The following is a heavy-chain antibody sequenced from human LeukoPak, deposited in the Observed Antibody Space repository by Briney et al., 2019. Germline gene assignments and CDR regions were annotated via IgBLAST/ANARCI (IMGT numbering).Heavy chain of an antibody. Sequence: ASVKVSCKASGYTFTSYAISWVRQAPGQGLEWMGWISAYNDNTNYAQKLQGRVTMTTDTSTSTAYMELRSLRSDDTAVYYCARDLVPTYYYDSSGYDYWGQGTLVTVSS. CDR3: ARDLVPTYYYDSSGYDY. J-gene: IGHJ4*02. CDR2: ISAYNDNT. V-gene: IGHV1-18*01. CDR1: GYTFTSYA. D-gene: IGHD3-22*01.